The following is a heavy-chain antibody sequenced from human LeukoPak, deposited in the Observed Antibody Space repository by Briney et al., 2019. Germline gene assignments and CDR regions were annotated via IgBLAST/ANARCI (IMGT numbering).Heavy chain of an antibody. CDR2: MYYSGST. Sequence: PSETLSLTCTVSGGSVSSSSYYWGWIRQPPGKGLKWIGSMYYSGSTYYNPSLKSRVTISVDTSKNQFSLKLSSVTAADTAVSYCARRSIAAHTFDYWGQGTLVTVSS. CDR1: GGSVSSSSYY. V-gene: IGHV4-39*01. CDR3: ARRSIAAHTFDY. J-gene: IGHJ4*02. D-gene: IGHD6-6*01.